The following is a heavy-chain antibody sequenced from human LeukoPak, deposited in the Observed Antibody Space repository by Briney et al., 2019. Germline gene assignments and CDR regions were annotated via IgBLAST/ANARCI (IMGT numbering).Heavy chain of an antibody. Sequence: SETLSPTCTVSGGSISSYYWSWIRQPPGRGLEWIGYIYYSGSTNYNPSLKSRVTISVDTSKNQFSLKLNSVTAADTAVYYCARLPVVAVAGYFDFWGQGALVTVSS. J-gene: IGHJ4*02. V-gene: IGHV4-59*08. CDR2: IYYSGST. CDR3: ARLPVVAVAGYFDF. CDR1: GGSISSYY. D-gene: IGHD6-19*01.